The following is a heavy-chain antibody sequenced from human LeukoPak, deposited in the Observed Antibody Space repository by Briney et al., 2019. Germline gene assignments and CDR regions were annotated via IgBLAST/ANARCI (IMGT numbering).Heavy chain of an antibody. CDR3: AERGYGGNSISSNWFDP. CDR1: GFTFNGYA. J-gene: IGHJ5*02. V-gene: IGHV3-23*01. CDR2: ISGSGCNR. D-gene: IGHD4-23*01. Sequence: GGSLRLSCAASGFTFNGYAMSWVRQAPGKGLEWVSTISGSGCNRYYADSVKGRFNISSDNSKNTLTLKMNSLRAEDTAVYYCAERGYGGNSISSNWFDPWGQGTLVTVSS.